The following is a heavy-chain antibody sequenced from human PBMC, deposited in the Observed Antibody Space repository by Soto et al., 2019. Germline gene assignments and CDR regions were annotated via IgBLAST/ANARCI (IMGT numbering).Heavy chain of an antibody. D-gene: IGHD6-19*01. J-gene: IGHJ4*02. CDR3: ARAGRGSSGWSVGYFDY. CDR1: GGTFSSYT. Sequence: EASVKVSCKASGGTFSSYTISWVRQAPGQGLEWMGRIIPILGIANYAQKFQGRVTITADKSTSTAYMELSSLRSEDTAVYYCARAGRGSSGWSVGYFDYWGQGTLVTVSS. V-gene: IGHV1-69*02. CDR2: IIPILGIA.